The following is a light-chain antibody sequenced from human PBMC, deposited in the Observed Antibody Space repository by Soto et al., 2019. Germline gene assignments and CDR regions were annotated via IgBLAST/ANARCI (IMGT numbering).Light chain of an antibody. CDR3: QQYNNWWT. J-gene: IGKJ1*01. CDR2: GAS. Sequence: EIVMTQSPATLSVSPGERATLSCRASQSVSSNLAWYQQKPGQAPRLLIYGASTRATGIPARFSGSGSGTEFTLTISSLQSEEFAVYYCQQYNNWWTFGQGTKWIS. CDR1: QSVSSN. V-gene: IGKV3-15*01.